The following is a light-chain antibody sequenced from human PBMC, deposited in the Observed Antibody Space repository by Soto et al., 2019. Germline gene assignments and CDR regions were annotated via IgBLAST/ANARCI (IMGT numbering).Light chain of an antibody. CDR3: QQYNNLPLT. CDR2: GAS. CDR1: QDINSY. Sequence: DIQMTQSPSSLAASVGDRVTITCQASQDINSYLNWYQQKPGKAPKLLIYGASNLKTGVPSRFSGSGSGTDFSFTISSLQPEDFATYYCQQYNNLPLTCGGGSKVEIK. J-gene: IGKJ4*01. V-gene: IGKV1-33*01.